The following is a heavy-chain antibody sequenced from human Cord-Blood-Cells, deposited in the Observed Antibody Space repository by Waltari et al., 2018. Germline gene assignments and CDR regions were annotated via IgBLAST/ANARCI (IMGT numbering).Heavy chain of an antibody. CDR3: ARDGYYGSGSYSVNYFDY. CDR1: GFTFSSYS. CDR2: ISISSSYI. Sequence: EVQLVESGGGLVKPGGSLRLSCAASGFTFSSYSMNWVRQAPGKGLEWVSSISISSSYIYYADSVKGRFTISRDNAKNSLYLQMNSLRAEDTAVYYCARDGYYGSGSYSVNYFDYWGQGTLVTVSS. J-gene: IGHJ4*02. V-gene: IGHV3-21*01. D-gene: IGHD3-10*01.